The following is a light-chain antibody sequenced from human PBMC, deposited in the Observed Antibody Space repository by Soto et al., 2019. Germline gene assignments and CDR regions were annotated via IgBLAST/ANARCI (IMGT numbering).Light chain of an antibody. CDR2: GAT. J-gene: IGKJ1*01. V-gene: IGKV1-39*01. CDR1: QTITRY. Sequence: DLQMTQSPSSLSASVGDRVTITCRASQTITRYLNWYQQKPGKAPNLLIYGATSLQSGVPSRFTGSGSGTDFTLTINSLQPEDFATYDCQQTYNPPWTFGLGTKVEIK. CDR3: QQTYNPPWT.